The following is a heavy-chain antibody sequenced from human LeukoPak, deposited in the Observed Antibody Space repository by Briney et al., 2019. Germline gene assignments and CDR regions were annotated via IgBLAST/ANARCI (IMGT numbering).Heavy chain of an antibody. Sequence: PGGSLRLSCAASGFTFSNYGLSWVRQAPGKGLEWVSGITGSGGSTYYADSVKGRFTISRDNSKNTLYLQMNSLRAEDTAVYYRAGTTSVSYVGDAFDIWGQGTMVTVSS. J-gene: IGHJ3*02. V-gene: IGHV3-23*01. D-gene: IGHD1-7*01. CDR2: ITGSGGST. CDR1: GFTFSNYG. CDR3: AGTTSVSYVGDAFDI.